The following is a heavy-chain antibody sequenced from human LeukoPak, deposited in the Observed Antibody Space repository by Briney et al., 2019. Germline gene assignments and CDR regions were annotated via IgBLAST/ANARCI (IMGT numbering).Heavy chain of an antibody. CDR3: VRESEYYFDHSASFDY. Sequence: GASLRLSCAASGSTFTAYLIHWVRQAPGKGLEWVAVMSSDGNAMFYADSVKGRFTISRDNSKNTLYLQMNSLRAEDTAVYYCVRESEYYFDHSASFDYWGQGTLVTVPS. V-gene: IGHV3-30-3*01. D-gene: IGHD3-22*01. J-gene: IGHJ4*02. CDR1: GSTFTAYL. CDR2: MSSDGNAM.